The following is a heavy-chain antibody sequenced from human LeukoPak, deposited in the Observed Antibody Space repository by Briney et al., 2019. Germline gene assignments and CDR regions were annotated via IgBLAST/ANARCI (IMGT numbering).Heavy chain of an antibody. D-gene: IGHD5-12*01. CDR1: GGSVSSGRYS. CDR3: ARALGQYSGYGWPAFDI. CDR2: FYYSGNT. Sequence: SETLSLTCTVSGGSVSSGRYSWSWIRQPPGKGLEWIGYFYYSGNTNYNPSLKSRVTMSLDTSKNQFSLRLSSVTAADTAIFYCARALGQYSGYGWPAFDIWGRGTMVTVSS. J-gene: IGHJ3*02. V-gene: IGHV4-61*01.